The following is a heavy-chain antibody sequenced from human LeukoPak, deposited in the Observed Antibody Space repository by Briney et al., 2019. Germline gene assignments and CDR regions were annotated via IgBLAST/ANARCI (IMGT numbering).Heavy chain of an antibody. CDR2: IKSTGDTT. D-gene: IGHD2-2*01. Sequence: GASVQVSCKTSGYTFTSYHMHWVRQAPGQGLEWVAIIKSTGDTTVYAQKFQGRVTVTKDTSTSTVYMDLSSLSSEDTAVYYCVREDAHTYYFDFWGPGTVVTVSS. V-gene: IGHV1-46*01. CDR1: GYTFTSYH. J-gene: IGHJ4*02. CDR3: VREDAHTYYFDF.